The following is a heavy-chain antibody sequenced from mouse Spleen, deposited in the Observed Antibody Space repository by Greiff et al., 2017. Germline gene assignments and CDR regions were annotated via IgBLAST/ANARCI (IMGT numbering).Heavy chain of an antibody. Sequence: QVQLKQPGAELVMPGASVKLSCKASGYTFTSYWMHWVKQRPGQGLEWIGEIDPSDSYTNYNQKFKGKATLTVDKSSSTAYMQLSSLTSEDSAVYYCARGGYHYAMDYWGQGTSVTVSS. CDR3: ARGGYHYAMDY. J-gene: IGHJ4*01. D-gene: IGHD3-1*01. V-gene: IGHV1-69*01. CDR1: GYTFTSYW. CDR2: IDPSDSYT.